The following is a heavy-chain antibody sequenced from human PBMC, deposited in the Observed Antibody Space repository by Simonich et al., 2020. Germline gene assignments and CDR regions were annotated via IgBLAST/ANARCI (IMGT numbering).Heavy chain of an antibody. CDR3: ARHDRWLQFYFDY. J-gene: IGHJ4*02. Sequence: QVQLQESGPGLVKPSETLSLTCTVSGGSISSYYWSWIRQPPGKGLEWLGYIYYSGSTNYTPSLKSRVTISVDTSKNQFALKLSSVTAADTAVYYCARHDRWLQFYFDYWGQGTLVTVSS. V-gene: IGHV4-59*08. CDR1: GGSISSYY. D-gene: IGHD5-12*01. CDR2: IYYSGST.